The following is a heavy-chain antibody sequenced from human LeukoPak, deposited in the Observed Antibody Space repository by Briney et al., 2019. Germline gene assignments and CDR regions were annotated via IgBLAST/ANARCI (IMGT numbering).Heavy chain of an antibody. CDR1: GGSLNTPNYY. Sequence: PSETLSLTCTVSGGSLNTPNYYWGWVRQPPGKGLEWIGNIFYRGGTYYSPSLKSRVTISVDTSKNQFSLKLSSVTAADTAVYYCARARSGSYLTSPFDYWGQGTLVTVSS. CDR2: IFYRGGT. V-gene: IGHV4-39*07. CDR3: ARARSGSYLTSPFDY. D-gene: IGHD1-26*01. J-gene: IGHJ4*02.